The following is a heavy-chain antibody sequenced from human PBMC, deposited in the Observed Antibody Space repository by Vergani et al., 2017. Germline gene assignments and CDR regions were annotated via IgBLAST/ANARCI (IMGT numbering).Heavy chain of an antibody. V-gene: IGHV4-59*08. J-gene: IGHJ6*02. D-gene: IGHD4-17*01. CDR2: IYYSGST. CDR3: ARHSANDYGDDYYYYGMDV. Sequence: QVQLQESGPGLVKPSGTLSLTCAVSGGSISSYYWSWIRQPPGKGLEWIGYIYYSGSTNYNPSLKSRVTISVDTSKNQFSLKLSSVTAADTAVYYCARHSANDYGDDYYYYGMDVWGQGTTVTVSS. CDR1: GGSISSYY.